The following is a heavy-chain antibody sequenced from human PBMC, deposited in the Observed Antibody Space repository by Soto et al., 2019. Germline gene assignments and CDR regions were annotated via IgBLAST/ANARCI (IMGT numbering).Heavy chain of an antibody. J-gene: IGHJ4*02. D-gene: IGHD4-17*01. CDR3: ARSPEATVTAFAY. V-gene: IGHV4-31*03. CDR1: GGSISSGGYY. Sequence: QVQLQESGPGLVKPSQTLSLTCTVSGGSISSGGYYWSWIRQHPGKGLEWNGHIYYSGSTYYNPSLKSRVTISVDTSKNQFSLKLSSVTAADTAVYYRARSPEATVTAFAYWGQRTLVTVSS. CDR2: IYYSGST.